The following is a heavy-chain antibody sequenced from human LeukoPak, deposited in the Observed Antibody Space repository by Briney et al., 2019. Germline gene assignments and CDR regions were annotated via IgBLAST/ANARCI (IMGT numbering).Heavy chain of an antibody. CDR3: ARIAARRQYYFDY. CDR1: GGSISSYY. V-gene: IGHV4-59*01. Sequence: SETLSLTCTVSGGSISSYYWSWIRQPPGKGLEWIGYIYYSGSTNYNPSLKSRLTISVDTSKNQFSLKLSSVTAADTAVYYCARIAARRQYYFDYWGQGTLVTVSS. D-gene: IGHD6-6*01. CDR2: IYYSGST. J-gene: IGHJ4*02.